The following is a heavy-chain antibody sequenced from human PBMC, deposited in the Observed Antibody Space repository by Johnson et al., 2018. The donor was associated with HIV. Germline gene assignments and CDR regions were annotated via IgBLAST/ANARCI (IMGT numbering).Heavy chain of an antibody. D-gene: IGHD6-19*01. CDR3: ASTSSGWFYAFDI. V-gene: IGHV3-30*04. Sequence: QMQLVESGGGVVQPGRSLRLSCVASGFTFSRYAVHWFRQAPGKGLEWVAIITHDGSKKYYADSVKGRFTISRDNSKNTLYLQMNSLRAEDTAVYYCASTSSGWFYAFDIWGQGTMVTVSS. J-gene: IGHJ3*02. CDR1: GFTFSRYA. CDR2: ITHDGSKK.